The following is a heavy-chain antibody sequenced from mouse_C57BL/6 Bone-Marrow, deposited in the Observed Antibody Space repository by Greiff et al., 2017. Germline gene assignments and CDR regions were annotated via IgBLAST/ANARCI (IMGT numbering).Heavy chain of an antibody. Sequence: EVNLVESGGDLVKPGGSLKLSCAASGFTFSSYGMSWVRQTPDKRLEWVATISSGGSYTYYPDSVKGRFTISRDNAKNTLYLQMSSLKSEDTAMYYCATYYYGSSYDWYFDVWGTGTTVTVSS. V-gene: IGHV5-6*01. CDR2: ISSGGSYT. CDR1: GFTFSSYG. D-gene: IGHD1-1*01. CDR3: ATYYYGSSYDWYFDV. J-gene: IGHJ1*03.